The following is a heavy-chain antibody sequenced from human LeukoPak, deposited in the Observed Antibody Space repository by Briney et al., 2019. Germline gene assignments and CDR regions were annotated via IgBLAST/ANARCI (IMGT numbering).Heavy chain of an antibody. V-gene: IGHV1-18*01. D-gene: IGHD3-10*01. CDR1: GYTFTSYG. Sequence: ASVKVSCKASGYTFTSYGISWVRQAPGQGLEWMGWISAYNGNTNYAQKLQGRVIMTTDTSTSTAYMELRSLRSDDTAVYYCARAGWFGESLYYYYYYMDVWGKGTTVTISS. J-gene: IGHJ6*03. CDR3: ARAGWFGESLYYYYYYMDV. CDR2: ISAYNGNT.